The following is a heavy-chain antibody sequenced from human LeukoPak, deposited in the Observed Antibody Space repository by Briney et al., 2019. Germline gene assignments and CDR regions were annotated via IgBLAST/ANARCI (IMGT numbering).Heavy chain of an antibody. CDR2: ISSSSSYI. CDR3: ARHAPWTFDS. Sequence: GGSLRLSCAASGFTFSSYSMNWVRQAPGKGLEWVSSISSSSSYIYYADSVKGRFTISRDNAKNSLYLQMNSLRAEDTAVYHCARHAPWTFDSWGQGTLVTVSS. J-gene: IGHJ4*02. CDR1: GFTFSSYS. D-gene: IGHD2-2*01. V-gene: IGHV3-21*01.